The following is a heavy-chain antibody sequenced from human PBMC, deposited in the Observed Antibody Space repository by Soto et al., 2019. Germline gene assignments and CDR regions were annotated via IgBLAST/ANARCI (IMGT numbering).Heavy chain of an antibody. CDR1: GASISNFY. V-gene: IGHV4-4*07. J-gene: IGHJ4*02. Sequence: WATLSLTCSVSGASISNFYWSWIRQSAGKGLEWIGRLYTRGTTDYNPSLKSRVTMSIDTSKNRVSLSLTSVTAADTAVYYCAKGGTYYFDSWGQGIVVTVSS. CDR2: LYTRGTT. CDR3: AKGGTYYFDS. D-gene: IGHD3-16*01.